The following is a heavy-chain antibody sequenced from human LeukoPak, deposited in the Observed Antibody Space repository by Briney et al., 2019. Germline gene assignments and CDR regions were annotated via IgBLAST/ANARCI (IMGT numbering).Heavy chain of an antibody. J-gene: IGHJ4*02. CDR1: GGTFSSYA. CDR2: IIPILGIA. Sequence: GASVKVSCKASGGTFSSYAISWLRQAPGQGLEWMGRIIPILGIANYAQKFQGRVTITADKSTSTAYMELSSLRSEDTAVYYCARDAPLYYDSSGLGGDYWGQGTLVTVSS. CDR3: ARDAPLYYDSSGLGGDY. D-gene: IGHD3-22*01. V-gene: IGHV1-69*04.